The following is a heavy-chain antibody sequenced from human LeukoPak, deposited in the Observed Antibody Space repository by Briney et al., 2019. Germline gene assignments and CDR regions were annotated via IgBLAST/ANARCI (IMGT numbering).Heavy chain of an antibody. J-gene: IGHJ5*02. CDR1: GGSISSYF. Sequence: SETLSLTCTVSGGSISSYFRNWIRQPPGKGLEWIGYIYYSGSTTYNPSLKSRVTISVDTSKNQFSLKLSSVTAADTAVYYCERDRGSGWNNWFDPWGQGTLVTVSS. CDR3: ERDRGSGWNNWFDP. CDR2: IYYSGST. D-gene: IGHD6-19*01. V-gene: IGHV4-59*01.